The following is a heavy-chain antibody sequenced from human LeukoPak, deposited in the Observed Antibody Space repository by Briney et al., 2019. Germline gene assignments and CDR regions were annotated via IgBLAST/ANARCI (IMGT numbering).Heavy chain of an antibody. CDR1: GFTFSSYS. Sequence: GGSLRLSCAASGFTFSSYSMKWVRQAPGKGLDWLSYISSGSSTIYYADSVKGRFTISRDNTKKTLYLEMNSLRAEDTAVYFCARVAHFDRGMDVWGQGTTVTVTS. V-gene: IGHV3-48*04. J-gene: IGHJ6*02. CDR3: ARVAHFDRGMDV. D-gene: IGHD3-9*01. CDR2: ISSGSSTI.